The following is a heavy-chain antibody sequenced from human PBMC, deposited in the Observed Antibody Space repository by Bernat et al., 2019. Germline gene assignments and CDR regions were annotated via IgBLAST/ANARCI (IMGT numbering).Heavy chain of an antibody. CDR3: ARDGDV. J-gene: IGHJ6*02. Sequence: QVQLVESGGGVVQPGRSLRLSCAASGFTFSSYAMHWVRQAPGKGLEWVAVISYDGSNKYYADSVKGRFTISRDNSKNTLYLQMNSLRAEDTAVYYCARDGDVWGQGTTVTVSS. V-gene: IGHV3-30-3*01. CDR1: GFTFSSYA. CDR2: ISYDGSNK.